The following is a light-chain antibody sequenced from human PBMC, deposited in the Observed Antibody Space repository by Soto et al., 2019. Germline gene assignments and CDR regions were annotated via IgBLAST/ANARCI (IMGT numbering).Light chain of an antibody. CDR1: SSDVGGYNY. Sequence: QSALTQPPSASGSPGQSVTISCTGTSSDVGGYNYVSWYQQHPGKAPKLMIYEVSKRPSGVPDRFSGSKSGNTASLIVSGVQAEDEDDYYCSSYAGSNRVVFGGGTKLTVL. V-gene: IGLV2-8*01. J-gene: IGLJ2*01. CDR2: EVS. CDR3: SSYAGSNRVV.